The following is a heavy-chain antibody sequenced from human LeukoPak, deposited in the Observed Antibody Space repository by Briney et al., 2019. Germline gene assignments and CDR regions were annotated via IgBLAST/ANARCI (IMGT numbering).Heavy chain of an antibody. D-gene: IGHD3-22*01. V-gene: IGHV3-21*01. CDR2: ISSSSSYI. CDR1: GFTFSSYS. CDR3: ARGQAHYYDSRGKSYYFDY. Sequence: GGSLRLSCAASGFTFSSYSMNWVRQAPGKGLEWVSSISSSSSYIYYADSVKGRFTISRDNAKNSLCLQMNSLRAEDTAVYYCARGQAHYYDSRGKSYYFDYWGQGTLVTVSS. J-gene: IGHJ4*02.